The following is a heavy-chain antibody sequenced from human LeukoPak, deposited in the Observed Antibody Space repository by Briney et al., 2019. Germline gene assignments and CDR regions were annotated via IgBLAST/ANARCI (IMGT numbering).Heavy chain of an antibody. Sequence: PSETLSLTCAVFGGSFSGYYLSWLRQPPGKGLEWIGEINHSGITNYNPSLKSRVTISVDTSKNQFSLKLSSVTAADTAVYYCARGAYYYDSSGYSPRLVYWGQGTLVTVSS. CDR2: INHSGIT. CDR3: ARGAYYYDSSGYSPRLVY. CDR1: GGSFSGYY. D-gene: IGHD3-22*01. V-gene: IGHV4-34*01. J-gene: IGHJ4*02.